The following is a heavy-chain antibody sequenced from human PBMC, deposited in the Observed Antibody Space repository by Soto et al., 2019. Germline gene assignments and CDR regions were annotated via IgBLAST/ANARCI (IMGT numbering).Heavy chain of an antibody. CDR3: ARLPNKSPQN. Sequence: EVQLVESGGGLVQPGGSLRLSCAASGFTFSSYWMHWVRQAPGKGLVWVSSISPDASSTGYADPVKGRFSISRDNAKNTLYLQMNSVRAEDTAVYYCARLPNKSPQNWGQGTLVIVTP. CDR1: GFTFSSYW. V-gene: IGHV3-74*01. CDR2: ISPDASST. J-gene: IGHJ1*01.